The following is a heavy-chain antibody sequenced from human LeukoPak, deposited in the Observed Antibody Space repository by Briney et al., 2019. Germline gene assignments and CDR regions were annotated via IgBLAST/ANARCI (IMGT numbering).Heavy chain of an antibody. CDR1: GFTFSSYY. CDR2: IYGGGNS. Sequence: GGSLRLSCAASGFTFSSYYMSWVRQAPGKGLEWVSGIYGGGNSYYADSVKGRFTISRDNAKNSLYLQMNSLRAEDTAVYYCATAMVRGVWGQGTMVTVSS. D-gene: IGHD3-10*01. CDR3: ATAMVRGV. V-gene: IGHV3-66*01. J-gene: IGHJ3*01.